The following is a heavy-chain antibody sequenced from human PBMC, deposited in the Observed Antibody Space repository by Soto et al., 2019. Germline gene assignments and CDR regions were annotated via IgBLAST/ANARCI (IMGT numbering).Heavy chain of an antibody. CDR3: ARGGGVGVAGSAAFDM. CDR1: GYPVTAYY. J-gene: IGHJ3*02. V-gene: IGHV1-2*02. Sequence: QLHLVQSGAVVKKPGASVTVSCSASGYPVTAYYMHWVRQAPGRGLEWMGGINPATGAPKYTQTFPGRVTMTRYASTSTVFMELTALTSEDTAVFYCARGGGVGVAGSAAFDMWGQGTLVTVSS. CDR2: INPATGAP. D-gene: IGHD3-3*01.